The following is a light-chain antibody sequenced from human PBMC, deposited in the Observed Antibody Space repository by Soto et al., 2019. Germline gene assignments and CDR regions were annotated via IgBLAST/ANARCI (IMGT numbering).Light chain of an antibody. V-gene: IGLV1-40*01. CDR3: QSYDTSLRDYV. Sequence: QSVLTQPPSVSGAPGQRVTISCTGSSSNIGAYYDVHWYQQVPGTAHKLLIFSNTNRPSGVPDRFSGSKSGISASLAITGLQAEDEADYYCQSYDTSLRDYVSGTGTKVTVL. J-gene: IGLJ1*01. CDR1: SSNIGAYYD. CDR2: SNT.